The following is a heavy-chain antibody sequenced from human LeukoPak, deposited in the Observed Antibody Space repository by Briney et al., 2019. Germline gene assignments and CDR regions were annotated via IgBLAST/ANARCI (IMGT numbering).Heavy chain of an antibody. Sequence: GGSLRLSCAASGFTFSSYSMNWVRQAPGKGLEWVSSISSSSSYIYYADSVKGRFTISRDNAKNSLYLQMNSLRAEDTAVYYCARDRTHGGDYVEASDIWGQGTMVTVSS. V-gene: IGHV3-21*01. CDR2: ISSSSSYI. CDR3: ARDRTHGGDYVEASDI. CDR1: GFTFSSYS. J-gene: IGHJ3*02. D-gene: IGHD4-17*01.